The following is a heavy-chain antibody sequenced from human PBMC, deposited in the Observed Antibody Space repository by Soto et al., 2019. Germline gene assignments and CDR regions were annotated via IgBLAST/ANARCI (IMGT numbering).Heavy chain of an antibody. CDR2: ISGSGGST. CDR3: VRSDSYYDSSGYYHPFDY. J-gene: IGHJ4*02. V-gene: IGHV3-23*01. D-gene: IGHD3-22*01. Sequence: GGSLRLSCAASGFTFSSYAMSWVRQAPGKGLEWVSAISGSGGSTYYADSVKGRFTISRDNSKNTLYLQMNSLRAEDTAVYYCVRSDSYYDSSGYYHPFDYWRQGTLVPVSS. CDR1: GFTFSSYA.